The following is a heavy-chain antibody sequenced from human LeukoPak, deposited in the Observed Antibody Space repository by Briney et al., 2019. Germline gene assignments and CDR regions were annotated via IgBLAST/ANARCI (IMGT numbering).Heavy chain of an antibody. J-gene: IGHJ3*02. D-gene: IGHD6-6*01. V-gene: IGHV4-59*12. Sequence: SETLSLTCTVSGGSISIYYWSWIRQPPGKGLEWIGYIYDSGSTNYNPSLKSRVTISVDTSKNQFPLKLSSVTAADTAVYYCARGWIAARLDIWGQGTMVTVSS. CDR2: IYDSGST. CDR1: GGSISIYY. CDR3: ARGWIAARLDI.